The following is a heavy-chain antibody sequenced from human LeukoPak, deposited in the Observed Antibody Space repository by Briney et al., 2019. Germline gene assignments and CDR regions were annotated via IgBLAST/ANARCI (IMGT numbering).Heavy chain of an antibody. CDR2: IYYSGNT. Sequence: SETLSLTCAVSGGSISSGDYYWTWIRQAPGKGLEWIGYIYYSGNTYCNPSLKSRVIISADTSKNQFSLKLNSVTAADTAVYYCARASDILTAYDWFDPWGQGTLVTVSS. J-gene: IGHJ5*02. CDR3: ARASDILTAYDWFDP. CDR1: GGSISSGDYY. D-gene: IGHD3-9*01. V-gene: IGHV4-30-4*08.